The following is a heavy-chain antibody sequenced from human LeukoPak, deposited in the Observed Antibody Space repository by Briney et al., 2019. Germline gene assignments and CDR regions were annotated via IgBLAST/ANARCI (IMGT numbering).Heavy chain of an antibody. Sequence: PGGSLRLSCAASGFTFSSYGMNWVRQAPGKVLEWVSYISSSGSTIYYADSVKGRFTISRDNAKNSLYLQMNSLRAEDTAFYYCARHDFWSGFKGGDYWGQGTLVTVSS. CDR2: ISSSGSTI. D-gene: IGHD3-3*01. CDR3: ARHDFWSGFKGGDY. CDR1: GFTFSSYG. J-gene: IGHJ4*02. V-gene: IGHV3-48*04.